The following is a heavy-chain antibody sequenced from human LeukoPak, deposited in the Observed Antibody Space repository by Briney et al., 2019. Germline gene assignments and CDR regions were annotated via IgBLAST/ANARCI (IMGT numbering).Heavy chain of an antibody. V-gene: IGHV1-69*06. CDR2: IIPIFGTT. Sequence: SVKVSCKASGGTFNSDGISWVRQAPGQGLEWMGRIIPIFGTTTYAQRFQGRVTITADRSTSTVYMELSSLTSEDTAVYYRARGGRYCSSTSCPTNWFDPWGQGTLVTVSS. CDR3: ARGGRYCSSTSCPTNWFDP. D-gene: IGHD2-2*01. CDR1: GGTFNSDG. J-gene: IGHJ5*02.